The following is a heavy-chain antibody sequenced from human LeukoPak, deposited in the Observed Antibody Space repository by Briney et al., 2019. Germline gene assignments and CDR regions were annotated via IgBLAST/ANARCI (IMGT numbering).Heavy chain of an antibody. CDR2: ISAYKGNT. V-gene: IGHV1-18*04. Sequence: ASVKVSCKASGYTFTSYGISWVRQAPGQGLEWMGWISAYKGNTNYAQKLQGRVTMTSDTSTSTAYMELRSLRSDDTAVYYCARDVAVAGYFDYWGQGTLVTVSS. J-gene: IGHJ4*02. CDR1: GYTFTSYG. D-gene: IGHD6-19*01. CDR3: ARDVAVAGYFDY.